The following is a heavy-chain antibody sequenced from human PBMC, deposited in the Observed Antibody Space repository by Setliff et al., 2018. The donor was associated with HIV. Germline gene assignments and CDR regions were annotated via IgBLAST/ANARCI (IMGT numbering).Heavy chain of an antibody. Sequence: PGGSLRLSCAASGFTFSNFGMRWVRQAPGKGLEWVAFIRIDGINKYYADSVKGRSTISRDNSKNTVYLQMNSLRPEDTAVYYCASARIPTGGTSTSFDYWGQGTLVTVSS. CDR3: ASARIPTGGTSTSFDY. V-gene: IGHV3-30*02. J-gene: IGHJ4*02. D-gene: IGHD2-15*01. CDR1: GFTFSNFG. CDR2: IRIDGINK.